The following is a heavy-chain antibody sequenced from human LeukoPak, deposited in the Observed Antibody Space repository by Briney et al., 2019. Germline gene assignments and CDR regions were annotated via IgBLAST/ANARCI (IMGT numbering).Heavy chain of an antibody. CDR1: GGSISSGDYY. Sequence: PSETLSLTCTVSGGSISSGDYYWSWIRQPPGKGLEWIGYIYYSGSTYYNPSLNSRVTISVDTSKNQFSLKLSSVTAADTAEYYCAREYRGLPGYSYGPSHWGQGTLVTVSS. CDR2: IYYSGST. CDR3: AREYRGLPGYSYGPSH. D-gene: IGHD5-18*01. V-gene: IGHV4-30-4*08. J-gene: IGHJ4*02.